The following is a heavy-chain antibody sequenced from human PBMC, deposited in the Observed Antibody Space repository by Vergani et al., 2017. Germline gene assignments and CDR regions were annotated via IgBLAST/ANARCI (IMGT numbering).Heavy chain of an antibody. V-gene: IGHV1-18*04. CDR2: ISTYNHKT. D-gene: IGHD5-24*01. J-gene: IGHJ4*02. Sequence: QAQLGQSDSEVKKPGDSVTLSCKTSGYTFVNHPITWVRQAPGQGLEWMGWISTYNHKTLYSQKVEGRVTKTSDTSSSTVFLELRRLTSEDTAIYYCARSQMATNDFDLWGRGTLVTVSS. CDR3: ARSQMATNDFDL. CDR1: GYTFVNHP.